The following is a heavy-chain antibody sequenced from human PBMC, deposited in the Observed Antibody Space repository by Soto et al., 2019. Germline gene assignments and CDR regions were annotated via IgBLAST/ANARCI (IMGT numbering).Heavy chain of an antibody. CDR1: GYSFTTYD. CDR2: LNPKSGMT. V-gene: IGHV1-8*01. J-gene: IGHJ4*02. D-gene: IGHD1-26*01. CDR3: ARVAGSPDY. Sequence: QVQLVQSGPEVKKPGASVKVSCKASGYSFTTYDFNWVRQAPGQGLEWMGWLNPKSGMTGSAQKFQGRVTLTRDSSISTDYMELSSLTPEDTAVYYCARVAGSPDYWGQGTLVTVSS.